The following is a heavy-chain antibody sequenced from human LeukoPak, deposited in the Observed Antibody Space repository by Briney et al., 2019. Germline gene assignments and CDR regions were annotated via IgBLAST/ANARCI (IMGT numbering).Heavy chain of an antibody. J-gene: IGHJ4*02. CDR1: GFTFSSYG. V-gene: IGHV3-33*01. Sequence: PGGSLRLSCAASGFTFSSYGMHWVRKAPRKGLEGVAVILYDGSNKYYADSVKGRVTSYRDNSKNTLYLQMNSMRAEDAAVYYCARDLYDFWSGYYLPADYWGQGTLVTVSS. CDR2: ILYDGSNK. CDR3: ARDLYDFWSGYYLPADY. D-gene: IGHD3-3*01.